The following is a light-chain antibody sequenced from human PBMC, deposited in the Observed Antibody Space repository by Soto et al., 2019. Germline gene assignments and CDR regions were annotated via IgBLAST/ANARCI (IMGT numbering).Light chain of an antibody. V-gene: IGKV1-39*01. CDR1: QSISSY. Sequence: DIQMTQSPSSLSASVGDRVTITCRASQSISSYLNWYQQKPGKAPKLLIYDASSLQSGVPSRFSGSGSETDFTLTISSLQPEDFATYYCQQSYSTPPLTFGGGSKVEIK. CDR2: DAS. CDR3: QQSYSTPPLT. J-gene: IGKJ4*01.